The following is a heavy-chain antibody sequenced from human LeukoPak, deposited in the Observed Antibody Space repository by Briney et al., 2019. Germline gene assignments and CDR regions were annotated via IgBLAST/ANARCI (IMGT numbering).Heavy chain of an antibody. Sequence: PSETLSLTCAVYGGSFSGYYWSWIRQPPGKGLEWIGEINHSGSTNYNPSLKSRVTISVDTSKNQFSLKLSSVTAADTAVYYCARSRDGYNSPYYFDYWGQGTLVTVSS. J-gene: IGHJ4*02. CDR2: INHSGST. CDR1: GGSFSGYY. D-gene: IGHD5-24*01. CDR3: ARSRDGYNSPYYFDY. V-gene: IGHV4-34*01.